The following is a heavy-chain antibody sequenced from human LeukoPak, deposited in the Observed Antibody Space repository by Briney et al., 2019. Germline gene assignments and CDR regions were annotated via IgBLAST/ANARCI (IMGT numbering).Heavy chain of an antibody. J-gene: IGHJ5*02. Sequence: PGGSLRLSCAASGFTVSSNYMSWVRQAPGKGLEWVSVIYSGGNTYYANSVAGRFTISRDNSKNTLYLQMNSLRAEDTAVYYCARDQSSVMAGQGNWFDPRGQGTVVTVSS. V-gene: IGHV3-53*01. CDR1: GFTVSSNY. D-gene: IGHD6-19*01. CDR2: IYSGGNT. CDR3: ARDQSSVMAGQGNWFDP.